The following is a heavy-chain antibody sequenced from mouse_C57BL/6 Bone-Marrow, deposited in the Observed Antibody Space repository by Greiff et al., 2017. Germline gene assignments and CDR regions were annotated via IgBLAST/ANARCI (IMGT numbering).Heavy chain of an antibody. V-gene: IGHV1-7*01. CDR3: AGWYGTEDY. CDR1: GYTFTSYW. J-gene: IGHJ2*01. Sequence: VQLQQSGAELVKPGASVKLSCKASGYTFTSYWMHWVKQRPGQGLEWIGYINPSSGYTKYNQKFKDKATLTADKSYSTAYMQLSSLTYEDAAVYYCAGWYGTEDYWGQGTTLTVSA. D-gene: IGHD2-14*01. CDR2: INPSSGYT.